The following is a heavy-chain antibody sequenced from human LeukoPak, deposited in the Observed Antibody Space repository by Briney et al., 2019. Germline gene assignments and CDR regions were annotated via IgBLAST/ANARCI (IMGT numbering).Heavy chain of an antibody. CDR2: IIPIFGTA. V-gene: IGHV1-69*05. D-gene: IGHD1-1*01. Sequence: SVKVSCRASGGTFSSYAISWVRQAPGQGLEWTGGIIPIFGTANYAQKFQGRVTITTDESTSTAYMELSSLRSEDTAVYYCAVPLPTTGTPNWGQGTLVTVSS. CDR3: AVPLPTTGTPN. J-gene: IGHJ4*02. CDR1: GGTFSSYA.